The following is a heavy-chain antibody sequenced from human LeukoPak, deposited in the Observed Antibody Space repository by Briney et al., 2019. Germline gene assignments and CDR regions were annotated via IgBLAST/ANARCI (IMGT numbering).Heavy chain of an antibody. V-gene: IGHV4-39*01. CDR1: GGSISSSSYY. Sequence: SETLSLTCTVSGGSISSSSYYWGWIRQSPRKGLEWIGSIYYNGSTYYNPSLKSRVTISVDTSKNQFSLRLTSVTAADTAVYYCARHGRLEYYFDYWGQGTLVTVSS. CDR3: ARHGRLEYYFDY. CDR2: IYYNGST. J-gene: IGHJ4*02.